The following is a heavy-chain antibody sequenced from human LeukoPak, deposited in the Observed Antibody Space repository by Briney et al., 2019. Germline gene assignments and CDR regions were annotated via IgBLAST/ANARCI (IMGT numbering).Heavy chain of an antibody. CDR3: ARDGVSSSFAGPYYYYYYGMDV. D-gene: IGHD6-6*01. CDR2: IYHSGST. Sequence: SETLSLTCTVSGGSISSGGYSWSWIRQPPGKGLEWIGYIYHSGSTYYNPSLKSRVTISVDTSKNQFSLKLSSVTAADTAVYYCARDGVSSSFAGPYYYYYYGMDVWGQGTTVTVSS. V-gene: IGHV4-30-2*01. CDR1: GGSISSGGYS. J-gene: IGHJ6*02.